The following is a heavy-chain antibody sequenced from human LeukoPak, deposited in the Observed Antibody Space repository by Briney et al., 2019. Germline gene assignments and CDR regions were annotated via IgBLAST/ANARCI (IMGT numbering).Heavy chain of an antibody. CDR2: INSDGSST. Sequence: GGSLRLSSAASGFTFSSYWMHWVRQAPGKGLVWASRINSDGSSTSYADSVKGRFTISRDNSKNTLYLQMNSLRAEDTAVYYCAIPPGIAVAGRNWFDPWGQGTLVTVSS. CDR1: GFTFSSYW. D-gene: IGHD6-19*01. J-gene: IGHJ5*02. CDR3: AIPPGIAVAGRNWFDP. V-gene: IGHV3-74*01.